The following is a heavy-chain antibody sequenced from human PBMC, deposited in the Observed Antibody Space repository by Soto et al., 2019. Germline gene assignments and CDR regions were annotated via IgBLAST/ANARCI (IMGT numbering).Heavy chain of an antibody. V-gene: IGHV3-73*01. Sequence: GGSLRLSCASSGFTFSGSAMHLVRQASGKGLKWVGRIRSKPNNYATAYGASVKGRFTISRDDSKNTAYLQMNSLNTEDTAVYYCSRQASDFWSGKPQYYMDVWGKGTTVTVSS. D-gene: IGHD3-3*01. CDR2: IRSKPNNYAT. CDR3: SRQASDFWSGKPQYYMDV. CDR1: GFTFSGSA. J-gene: IGHJ6*03.